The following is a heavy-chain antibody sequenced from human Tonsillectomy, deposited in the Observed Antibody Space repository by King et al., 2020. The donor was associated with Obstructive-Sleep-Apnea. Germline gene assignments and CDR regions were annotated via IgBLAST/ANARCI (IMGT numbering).Heavy chain of an antibody. Sequence: QLVQSGAEVKTPGESLRISCKGFGYSFTTYWITWVRQVPGKGLEWMGRIDPSDSYTNYSPSFQGHVTISADKSIRTAYLQWRRLKASDTAMYYCARRIGGPAGSYYGMDVWGQGTTVTVSS. J-gene: IGHJ6*02. D-gene: IGHD2/OR15-2a*01. V-gene: IGHV5-10-1*01. CDR3: ARRIGGPAGSYYGMDV. CDR2: IDPSDSYT. CDR1: GYSFTTYW.